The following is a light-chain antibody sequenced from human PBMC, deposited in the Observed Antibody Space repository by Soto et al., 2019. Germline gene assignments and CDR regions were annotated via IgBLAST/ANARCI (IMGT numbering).Light chain of an antibody. J-gene: IGKJ4*01. Sequence: EMVVPQSPATLCVSPGERATLSCRASQDVSSNLAWYQQKPGQAPSRLIYGASTRANGTPARFSGSGSGTEFTLTISSLQSEDYAVYFCQQYIRLPLTFGGGTKVDIK. CDR2: GAS. CDR1: QDVSSN. CDR3: QQYIRLPLT. V-gene: IGKV3-15*01.